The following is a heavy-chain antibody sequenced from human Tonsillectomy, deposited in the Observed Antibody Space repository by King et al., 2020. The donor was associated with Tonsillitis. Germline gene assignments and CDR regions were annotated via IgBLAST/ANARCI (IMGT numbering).Heavy chain of an antibody. CDR2: IWYDGSNK. J-gene: IGHJ5*02. CDR1: GFTFSHYG. D-gene: IGHD3-10*01. V-gene: IGHV3-33*08. CDR3: ARDTPTMVRGGGYNWFDP. Sequence: VQLVESGGGVVQPGRSPRLSCAASGFTFSHYGMHWVRQAPGKGLEWVAVIWYDGSNKYYADSVKGRFTISRDNSKNTLYLQMNSLRAEDTAVYYCARDTPTMVRGGGYNWFDPWGQGTLVTVSS.